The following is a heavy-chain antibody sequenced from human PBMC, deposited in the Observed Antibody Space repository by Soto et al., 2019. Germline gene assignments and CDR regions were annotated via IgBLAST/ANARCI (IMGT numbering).Heavy chain of an antibody. D-gene: IGHD4-17*01. J-gene: IGHJ4*02. CDR2: IYYSGST. CDR3: ARGRYGDYDGTLDY. V-gene: IGHV4-31*03. Sequence: QVQLQESGPGLVKPSQTLSLTCTVSGGSISSGGYYWSWIRQHPGKGLEWIGYIYYSGSTYYNPSLKSRVPISVDTSKNQFALKLSSVTAADTAVYYCARGRYGDYDGTLDYWGQGTLVTVSS. CDR1: GGSISSGGYY.